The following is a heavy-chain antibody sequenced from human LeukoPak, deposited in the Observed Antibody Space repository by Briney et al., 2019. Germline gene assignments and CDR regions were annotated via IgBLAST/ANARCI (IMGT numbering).Heavy chain of an antibody. CDR2: ISAYNGNT. D-gene: IGHD3-22*01. J-gene: IGHJ4*02. CDR1: GYTFTSYG. Sequence: ASVKVSCKASGYTFTSYGISWVRQAPGQGLERMGWISAYNGNTNYAQKLQGRVTMTTDTSTSTAYMELRSLRSDDTAVYYCARGNYYDSSGYYYGHLDYWGQGTLVTVSS. V-gene: IGHV1-18*01. CDR3: ARGNYYDSSGYYYGHLDY.